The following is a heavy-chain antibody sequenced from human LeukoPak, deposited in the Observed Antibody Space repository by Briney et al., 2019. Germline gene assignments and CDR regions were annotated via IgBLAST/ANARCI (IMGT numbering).Heavy chain of an antibody. D-gene: IGHD2-15*01. CDR1: GFNFSSYG. Sequence: GGSLRLSCAASGFNFSSYGMHWVRQAPGKGLEWVSAISGNGGSTEYADSVKGRFTISRDNSKNTLYLQMNSLRAEDTAVYYCAKDPSGGYCSGGSCYSWGQGTLVTVSS. J-gene: IGHJ4*02. CDR3: AKDPSGGYCSGGSCYS. V-gene: IGHV3-23*01. CDR2: ISGNGGST.